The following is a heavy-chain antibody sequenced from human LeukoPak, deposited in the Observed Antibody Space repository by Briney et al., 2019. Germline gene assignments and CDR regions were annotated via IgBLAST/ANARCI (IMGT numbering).Heavy chain of an antibody. CDR3: ARPLMGGGNSPFDS. CDR2: IRRDGSQK. D-gene: IGHD4-23*01. CDR1: GFSFSSDW. V-gene: IGHV3-7*05. Sequence: GGSLRLSCAASGFSFSSDWMSWVRQAPGKGLEWVANIRRDGSQKYYVDSVKGRFTISRDNADNSLYLHMNSLRAEDTAVYYCARPLMGGGNSPFDSWGQGTLVTVSS. J-gene: IGHJ4*02.